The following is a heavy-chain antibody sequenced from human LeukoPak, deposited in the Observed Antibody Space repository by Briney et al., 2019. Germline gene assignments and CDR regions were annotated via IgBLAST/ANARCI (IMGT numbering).Heavy chain of an antibody. CDR1: GGSISSSSYY. J-gene: IGHJ4*02. CDR3: ASLGRDYDILTGYYPPRTFDY. D-gene: IGHD3-9*01. Sequence: SETLSLTCTVSGGSISSSSYYWGWIRQPPGKGLEWIGSIYYSGSTYYNPSPKSRVTISVDTSKNQFSLKLSSVTAADTAVYYCASLGRDYDILTGYYPPRTFDYWGQGTLVTVSS. V-gene: IGHV4-39*01. CDR2: IYYSGST.